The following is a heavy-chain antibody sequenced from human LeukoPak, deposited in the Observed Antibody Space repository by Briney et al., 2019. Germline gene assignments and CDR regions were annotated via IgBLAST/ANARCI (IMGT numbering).Heavy chain of an antibody. J-gene: IGHJ3*02. CDR3: ARRSYYDYVWGSYQDAFDI. D-gene: IGHD3-16*02. Sequence: SQTLSLTCTVSGGSISSGSYYWRWIRQPAGEGLEWIGRIYTSGSTNYNPSLKSRVTISVDTSKNQFSLKLSSVTAADTAVYYCARRSYYDYVWGSYQDAFDIWGQGTMVTVSS. CDR2: IYTSGST. CDR1: GGSISSGSYY. V-gene: IGHV4-61*02.